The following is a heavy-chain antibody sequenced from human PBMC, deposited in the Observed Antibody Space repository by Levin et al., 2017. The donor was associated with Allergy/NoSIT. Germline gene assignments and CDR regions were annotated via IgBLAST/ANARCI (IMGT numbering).Heavy chain of an antibody. J-gene: IGHJ5*02. D-gene: IGHD6-19*01. CDR2: SNQSGSA. V-gene: IGHV4-34*01. CDR1: GESFSAHH. CDR3: ARLGGNGFYNWFDP. Sequence: SETLSLTCAVHGESFSAHHWSWIRQPPGKGLEWIGESNQSGSASYNASLKSRVSISVDKSRNQFSLKLTSVTAADTAIYFCARLGGNGFYNWFDPWGQGTLVTVSS.